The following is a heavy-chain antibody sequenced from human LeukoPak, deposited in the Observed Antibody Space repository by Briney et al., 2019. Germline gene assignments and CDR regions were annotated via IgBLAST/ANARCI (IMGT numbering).Heavy chain of an antibody. Sequence: PGGSLRLSFAASGFTFSSYAMSWVRQAPGKGLEWVSAISGSGGSTYYADSVKGRFTISRDNSKNTLYLQMNSLRAEDTAVYYCAKQVAPYYYDSSGYYYDYWGQGTLVTVSS. V-gene: IGHV3-23*01. CDR3: AKQVAPYYYDSSGYYYDY. D-gene: IGHD3-22*01. CDR1: GFTFSSYA. J-gene: IGHJ4*02. CDR2: ISGSGGST.